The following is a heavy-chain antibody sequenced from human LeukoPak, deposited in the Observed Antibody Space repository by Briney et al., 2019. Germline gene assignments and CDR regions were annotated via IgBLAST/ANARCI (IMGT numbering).Heavy chain of an antibody. V-gene: IGHV1-2*02. CDR2: INPNSGVT. J-gene: IGHJ4*02. CDR1: AYTFTGNY. CDR3: SRVRPPAETIAPHP. D-gene: IGHD6-6*01. Sequence: ASVKVSCKPSAYTFTGNYLHSVRQAPGQGLEWMGWINPNSGVTSYAQRFQGRVAVTRDPSINTAYMELSMLKSDDTAVYYCSRVRPPAETIAPHPWGQGTLVTVSS.